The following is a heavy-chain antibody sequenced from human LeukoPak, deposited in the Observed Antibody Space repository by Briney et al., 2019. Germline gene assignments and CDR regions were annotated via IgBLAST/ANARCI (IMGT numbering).Heavy chain of an antibody. Sequence: ASVKVSCKASGYTFTSYGISWVRRAPGQGLEWMGWISAYNGNTNYAQEFQGRVTMTRDTSISTAYMELSRLRSDDTAVYYCARELLGATWYGMDVWGQGTTVTVSS. J-gene: IGHJ6*02. V-gene: IGHV1-18*01. D-gene: IGHD1-26*01. CDR3: ARELLGATWYGMDV. CDR2: ISAYNGNT. CDR1: GYTFTSYG.